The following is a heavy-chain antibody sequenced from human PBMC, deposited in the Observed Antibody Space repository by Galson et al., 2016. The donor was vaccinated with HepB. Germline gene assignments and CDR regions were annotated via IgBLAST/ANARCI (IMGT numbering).Heavy chain of an antibody. V-gene: IGHV4-31*03. CDR1: GGSISSGVSH. J-gene: IGHJ3*02. CDR2: NHYSGST. Sequence: TLSPTCTVSGGSISSGVSHCSWIPQHPGKGLAWIGYNHYSGSTYYYPSLKIRVTMSVDSSKNQFSLKLRSVTAADTAMYYCARGGFIATVHYAFDAFDIWGQGTMVTVSS. CDR3: ARGGFIATVHYAFDAFDI. D-gene: IGHD6-13*01.